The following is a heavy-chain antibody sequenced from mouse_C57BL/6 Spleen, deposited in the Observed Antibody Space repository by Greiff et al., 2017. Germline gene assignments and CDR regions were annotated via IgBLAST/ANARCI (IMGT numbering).Heavy chain of an antibody. CDR1: GFSLTSYG. V-gene: IGHV2-5*01. CDR3: AKNDYPDV. Sequence: VKLMDSGPGLVQPSQSLSITCTVSGFSLTSYGVHWVRQSPGKGLEWLGVLWRGGSTDYNSAFMSRLSITKDNSKSQVFFHMNSLQADDTAIYYCAKNDYPDVWGTGTTVTVSS. J-gene: IGHJ1*03. D-gene: IGHD2-4*01. CDR2: LWRGGST.